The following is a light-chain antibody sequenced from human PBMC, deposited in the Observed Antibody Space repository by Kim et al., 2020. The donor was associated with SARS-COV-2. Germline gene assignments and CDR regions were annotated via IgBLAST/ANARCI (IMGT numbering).Light chain of an antibody. Sequence: FMLTQPHSVSESPGKTVTISCTRSSGSIASNYVQWYQQRPGSAPTTVIYEDNQRPSGVPDRFSGSIDSSSNSASLTISGLKTEDEADYYCQSYDSSNWVFGGGNQLTVL. J-gene: IGLJ3*02. V-gene: IGLV6-57*04. CDR1: SGSIASNY. CDR2: EDN. CDR3: QSYDSSNWV.